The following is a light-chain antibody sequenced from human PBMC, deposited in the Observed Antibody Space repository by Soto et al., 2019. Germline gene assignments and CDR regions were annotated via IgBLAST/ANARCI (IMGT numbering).Light chain of an antibody. J-gene: IGLJ3*02. CDR2: GNS. CDR1: TSNIGAGYD. V-gene: IGLV1-40*01. CDR3: QSYDSSLSGWV. Sequence: QSVLTQPPSVSGAPGQRVTISCTGNTSNIGAGYDVHWYQQLPGTAPKLLIYGNSNRPSGVPDRFSGSKSGTSASLAITGLQAEYEADYYCQSYDSSLSGWVFGGGTKVTVL.